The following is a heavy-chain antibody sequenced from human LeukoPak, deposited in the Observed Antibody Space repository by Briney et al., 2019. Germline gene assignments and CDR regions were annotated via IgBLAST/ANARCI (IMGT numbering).Heavy chain of an antibody. CDR2: IIPIFGTA. Sequence: ASVKVSCKASGGTFSSYAISWVRQAPGQGLEWMGGIIPIFGTANYAQKFQGRVTITADESTSTAYMELSSLRSEDTAVYYCARVGGGSFGVENPNPPYYYYYGMDVWGQGTTVTVPS. D-gene: IGHD3-3*01. V-gene: IGHV1-69*13. CDR3: ARVGGGSFGVENPNPPYYYYYGMDV. CDR1: GGTFSSYA. J-gene: IGHJ6*02.